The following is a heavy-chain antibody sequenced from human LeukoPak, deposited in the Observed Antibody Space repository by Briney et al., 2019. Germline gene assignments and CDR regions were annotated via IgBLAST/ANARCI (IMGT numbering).Heavy chain of an antibody. CDR2: ISGSGGST. J-gene: IGHJ4*02. CDR1: GFTFSRYA. CDR3: AKLYGSGSYSQIDY. V-gene: IGHV3-23*01. D-gene: IGHD3-10*01. Sequence: GSLRLSCAASGFTFSRYAMSWVRQAPGKGLEWVSAISGSGGSTYYADSVKGRYTISRDNSKNTLYLQMNSLRAEDTAVYYCAKLYGSGSYSQIDYWGQGTLVTVSS.